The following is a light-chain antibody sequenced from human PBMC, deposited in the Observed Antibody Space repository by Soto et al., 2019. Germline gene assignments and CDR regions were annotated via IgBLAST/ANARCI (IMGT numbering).Light chain of an antibody. V-gene: IGKV3D-20*02. CDR1: QSVSSSY. CDR2: DAS. CDR3: QQRSKWRT. J-gene: IGKJ1*01. Sequence: MVLTQSQGPLSLTQGERATPSCMASQSVSSSYLAWYQQKPGQAPRLLIYDASKRATGIPARFSGSGFGTDYTLTISSLEPEDFAVYYCQQRSKWRTFGQGSKVDI.